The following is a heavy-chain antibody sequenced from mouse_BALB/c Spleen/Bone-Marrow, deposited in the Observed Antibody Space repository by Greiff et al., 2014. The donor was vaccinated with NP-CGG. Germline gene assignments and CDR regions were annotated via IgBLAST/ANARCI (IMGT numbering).Heavy chain of an antibody. Sequence: QVQLQQSGPELVKPGASVKISCKASGYAFSSSWINWVKQRPGQGLEWIGRIYPGDGDTNYNGNFKGKATLTADKSSSTAYMQLSSLTSVDSAVYFCANYYGSSQGAMDYWGQGTSVTVSS. V-gene: IGHV1-82*01. CDR3: ANYYGSSQGAMDY. J-gene: IGHJ4*01. D-gene: IGHD1-1*01. CDR2: IYPGDGDT. CDR1: GYAFSSSW.